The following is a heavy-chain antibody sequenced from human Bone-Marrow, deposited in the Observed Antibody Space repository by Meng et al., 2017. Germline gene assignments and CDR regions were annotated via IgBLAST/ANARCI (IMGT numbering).Heavy chain of an antibody. D-gene: IGHD4-11*01. V-gene: IGHV4-34*01. CDR3: ARGPTTMAHDFDY. CDR2: INHSGST. CDR1: GRSFSDYY. Sequence: QVQLQQGWAGLLKPSETLSHTCVVSGRSFSDYYWSWIRQPPGKGLEWIGEINHSGSTNYNPSLESRATISVDTSQNNLSLKLSSVTAADSAVYYCARGPTTMAHDFDYWGQGTLVTVSS. J-gene: IGHJ4*02.